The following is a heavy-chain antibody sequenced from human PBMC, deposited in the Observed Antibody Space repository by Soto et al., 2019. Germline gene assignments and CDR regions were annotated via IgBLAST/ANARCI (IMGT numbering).Heavy chain of an antibody. CDR3: ARLIGNSWLDS. V-gene: IGHV6-1*01. CDR1: GDSVSSNSAT. Sequence: QVQLQQSGPGLVKPSQTLSLTCAVSGDSVSSNSATLDWIRQSPSRGLEWLGRTYYRSKWYNDYAVSVKSRITINPDTSNNQLSLQLNSVTPDDTAVYYCARLIGNSWLDSWGQGTLVTVSS. D-gene: IGHD2-8*01. J-gene: IGHJ5*01. CDR2: TYYRSKWYN.